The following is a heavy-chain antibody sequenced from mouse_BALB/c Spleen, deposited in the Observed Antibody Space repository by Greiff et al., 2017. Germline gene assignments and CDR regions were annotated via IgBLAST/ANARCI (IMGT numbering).Heavy chain of an antibody. V-gene: IGHV1S81*02. D-gene: IGHD2-1*01. J-gene: IGHJ4*01. Sequence: VQLQQPGAELVKPGASVKLSCKASGYTFTSYWMHWVKQRPGQGLEWIGEINPSNGRTNYNEKFKSKATLTVDKSSSTAYMQLSSLTSEDSAVYYCARWGYYVRGGAMDYWGQGTSVTVSS. CDR3: ARWGYYVRGGAMDY. CDR1: GYTFTSYW. CDR2: INPSNGRT.